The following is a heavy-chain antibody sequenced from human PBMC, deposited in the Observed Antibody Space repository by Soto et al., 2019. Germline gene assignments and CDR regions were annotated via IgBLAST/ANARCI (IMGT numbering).Heavy chain of an antibody. CDR3: ARRGYSSSWYGNSFDA. V-gene: IGHV4-39*01. CDR2: IYYSGST. CDR1: GGSISSSSYY. D-gene: IGHD6-13*01. J-gene: IGHJ6*02. Sequence: PSDTLSLTCTVSGGSISSSSYYWGWIRQPPGKGLEWIGSIYYSGSTYYNPSLKSRVTISVDTSKNQFSLKLSSVTAADTAVYYCARRGYSSSWYGNSFDAWGPVTKFTLS.